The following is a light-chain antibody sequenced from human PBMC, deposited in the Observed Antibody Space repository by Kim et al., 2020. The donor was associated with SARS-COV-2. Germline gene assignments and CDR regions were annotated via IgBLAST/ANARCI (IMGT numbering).Light chain of an antibody. Sequence: GTISCTGSSSNIGAGYVVHWYQQLPGTAPKLLIYGNSNRPSGVPDRFSGSKSGTSASLAITGLQAEDEADYYCQSYDSSLSALYVFGTGTKVTVL. V-gene: IGLV1-40*01. CDR3: QSYDSSLSALYV. J-gene: IGLJ1*01. CDR1: SSNIGAGYV. CDR2: GNS.